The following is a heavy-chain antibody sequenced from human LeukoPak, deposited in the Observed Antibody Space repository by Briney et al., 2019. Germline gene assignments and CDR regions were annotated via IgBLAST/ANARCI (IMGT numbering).Heavy chain of an antibody. D-gene: IGHD2-21*02. CDR3: ARASDPYCGGDWATCYYGMDV. CDR2: IYYSEST. J-gene: IGHJ6*02. CDR1: GGSISSGGYY. Sequence: PSQTLSLTCTVSGGSISSGGYYWSWIRQHPGKGLEWIGYIYYSESTYYNPSLKSRVTISVDTSKNQFSLKLSSVTAADTAVYYCARASDPYCGGDWATCYYGMDVWGQGTTVTVSS. V-gene: IGHV4-31*03.